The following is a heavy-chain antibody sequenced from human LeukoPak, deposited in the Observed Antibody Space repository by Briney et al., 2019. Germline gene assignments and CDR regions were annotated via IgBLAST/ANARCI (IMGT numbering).Heavy chain of an antibody. J-gene: IGHJ5*02. D-gene: IGHD6-13*01. V-gene: IGHV5-51*01. CDR3: ARMSIAAASPFDP. CDR1: GYSFTTYW. CDR2: IYPGDSDT. Sequence: GESLKISCKGSGYSFTTYWIAWVRQMPGKGLEWMGLIYPGDSDTRYSPSFQGQVTISADKSISTAYLQWSSLKASDSAMYYCARMSIAAASPFDPWGQGTLVTVSS.